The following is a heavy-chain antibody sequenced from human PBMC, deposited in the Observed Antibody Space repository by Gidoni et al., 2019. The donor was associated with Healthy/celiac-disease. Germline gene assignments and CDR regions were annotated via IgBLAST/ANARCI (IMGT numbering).Heavy chain of an antibody. CDR3: ASTVGSGYYLDY. Sequence: EVQLVESGGGLVKPGGSLRLSCAASGFTLSSYSMNWVRQAPGKGLEWVSSISSSSSYIYYADSVKGRFTISRDNAKNSLYLQMNSLRAEDTAVYYCASTVGSGYYLDYWGQGTLVTVSS. V-gene: IGHV3-21*01. CDR2: ISSSSSYI. CDR1: GFTLSSYS. J-gene: IGHJ4*02. D-gene: IGHD3-3*01.